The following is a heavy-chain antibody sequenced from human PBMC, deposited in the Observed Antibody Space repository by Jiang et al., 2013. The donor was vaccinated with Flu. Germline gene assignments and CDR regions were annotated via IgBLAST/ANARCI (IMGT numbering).Heavy chain of an antibody. V-gene: IGHV2-5*02. CDR1: GFSLSTSGVG. J-gene: IGHJ6*02. Sequence: KPTQTLTLTCTFSGFSLSTSGVGVGWIRQPPGKALEWLALIYWDDDKRYSPSLKSRLTITKDTSKNQVVLTMTNMDPVDTATYYCAHGYSSSWLHYYGMDVCGQGTTVTV. CDR3: AHGYSSSWLHYYGMDV. CDR2: IYWDDDK. D-gene: IGHD6-13*01.